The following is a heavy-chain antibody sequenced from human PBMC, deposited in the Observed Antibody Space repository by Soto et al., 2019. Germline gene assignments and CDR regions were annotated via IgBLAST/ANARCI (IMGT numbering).Heavy chain of an antibody. CDR2: IRSRANSYAT. V-gene: IGHV3-73*01. CDR3: TRQGCSTSCYTKDYYYYGMDV. Sequence: PGGSLRLSCAASGFTFSGPAMHWVRQASGKGLEWVGRIRSRANSYATAYAASVKGRFTISRDDSKNTAYLQMNSLKTEDTAVYYCTRQGCSTSCYTKDYYYYGMDVWGQGTTVTVSS. J-gene: IGHJ6*02. CDR1: GFTFSGPA. D-gene: IGHD2-2*02.